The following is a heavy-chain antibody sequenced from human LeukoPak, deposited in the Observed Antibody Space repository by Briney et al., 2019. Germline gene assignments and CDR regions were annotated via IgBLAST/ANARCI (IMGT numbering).Heavy chain of an antibody. CDR2: MNPNSGNT. Sequence: GASVKVSCKASGYTFTSYDINWVRQATGQGLEWMGWMNPNSGNTGYAQKFQGRVTMTRNISISTAYMELSSLRSEDTAVYYCARGPYYYDSSGYWFLPDWGQGTLVTVSS. J-gene: IGHJ4*02. D-gene: IGHD3-22*01. CDR1: GYTFTSYD. CDR3: ARGPYYYDSSGYWFLPD. V-gene: IGHV1-8*01.